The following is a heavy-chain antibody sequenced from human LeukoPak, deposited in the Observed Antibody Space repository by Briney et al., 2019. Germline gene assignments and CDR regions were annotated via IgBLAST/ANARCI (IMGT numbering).Heavy chain of an antibody. J-gene: IGHJ4*02. CDR3: ARERGGLDY. CDR2: IYSGGST. D-gene: IGHD3-10*01. Sequence: GKXLQWVSFIYSGGSTYYADSVKGRFTISRHNSKNTLYLQMNSLRTEDTAVYYCARERGGLDYWGQGTLVTVSS. V-gene: IGHV3-53*04.